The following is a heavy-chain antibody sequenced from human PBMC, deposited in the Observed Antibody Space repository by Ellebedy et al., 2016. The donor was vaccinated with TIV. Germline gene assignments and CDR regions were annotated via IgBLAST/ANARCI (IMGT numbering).Heavy chain of an antibody. J-gene: IGHJ6*02. CDR3: ARDLLLDTVTTDYYYYGMDV. Sequence: SVKVSCXASGGTFSSYAISWVRQAPGQGLEWMGGIIPIFGTANYAQKFQGRVTITADESTSTAYMELSSLRSEDTAVYYCARDLLLDTVTTDYYYYGMDVWGQGTTVTVSS. CDR1: GGTFSSYA. V-gene: IGHV1-69*13. D-gene: IGHD4-17*01. CDR2: IIPIFGTA.